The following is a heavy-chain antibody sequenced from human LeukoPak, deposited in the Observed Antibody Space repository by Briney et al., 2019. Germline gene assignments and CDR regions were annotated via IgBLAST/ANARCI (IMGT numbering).Heavy chain of an antibody. D-gene: IGHD1-1*01. CDR3: PRGRYDHMTGYYYRMDV. V-gene: IGHV3-21*01. J-gene: IGHJ6*02. Sequence: GGSLRLSCAASGFTFRDYRMNWVRQAPGKGLEWVSSISSSSSDIYYADSVKGRFTISRDNAKNSLYLQMNSLRAEDTAVYYCPRGRYDHMTGYYYRMDVWGQGPTVSVFS. CDR2: ISSSSSDI. CDR1: GFTFRDYR.